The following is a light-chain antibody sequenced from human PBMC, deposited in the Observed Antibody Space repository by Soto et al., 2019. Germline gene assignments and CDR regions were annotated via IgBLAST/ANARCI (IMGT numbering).Light chain of an antibody. V-gene: IGLV2-14*01. CDR3: SSYTTSSTYV. CDR1: SSDVGSYNY. CDR2: DVS. J-gene: IGLJ1*01. Sequence: QSALTQPASVSGSPGQSITISCTGTSSDVGSYNYVSWYQQHPGKAPKVMIYDVSNRPSGVSYRFSGSKSGNTASLTFSGLQAEDEADYYCSSYTTSSTYVFGTGTKVTDL.